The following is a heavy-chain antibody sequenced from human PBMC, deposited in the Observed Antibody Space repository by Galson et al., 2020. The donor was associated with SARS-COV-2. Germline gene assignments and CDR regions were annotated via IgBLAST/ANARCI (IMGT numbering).Heavy chain of an antibody. D-gene: IGHD2-15*01. Sequence: HGESLKISCKASGYNFAHSWIGWVRQMPGKGLEWMGIIYTADSDTRYSPSFEGQVTISVDRSINTAFLQWSRLKPSDTAMYYCARLEGRGCSDSKCYGGLDVWGQVTAVTVSS. CDR3: ARLEGRGCSDSKCYGGLDV. CDR1: GYNFAHSW. CDR2: IYTADSDT. J-gene: IGHJ6*02. V-gene: IGHV5-51*01.